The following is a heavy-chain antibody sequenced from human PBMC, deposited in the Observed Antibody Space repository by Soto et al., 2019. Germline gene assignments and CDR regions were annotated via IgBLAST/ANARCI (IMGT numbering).Heavy chain of an antibody. V-gene: IGHV1-18*01. D-gene: IGHD6-19*01. CDR2: ISAYNGNT. J-gene: IGHJ5*02. CDR1: GYTFTSYG. CDR3: AREHSRGWYVSWFDP. Sequence: ASVKVSCTASGYTFTSYGISWVRQAPGQGLEWMGWISAYNGNTNYAQMLQGRVTMTTDTSTSTAYMELRSLRSDDTAVYYCAREHSRGWYVSWFDPWGQGTLVTVSS.